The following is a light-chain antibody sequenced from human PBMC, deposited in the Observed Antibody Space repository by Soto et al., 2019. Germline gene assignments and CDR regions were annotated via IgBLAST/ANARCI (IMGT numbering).Light chain of an antibody. Sequence: EIVLTQSPGTLSLSPGERATLSCRASQSVDSSYLAWYHQKPGQAPRLLIYGASSRATGVPDRFSGSGSRTQFTLTISRLEPEDFAVYYCQQYGTSPLTFGGGTKVDIK. V-gene: IGKV3-20*01. CDR2: GAS. J-gene: IGKJ4*01. CDR1: QSVDSSY. CDR3: QQYGTSPLT.